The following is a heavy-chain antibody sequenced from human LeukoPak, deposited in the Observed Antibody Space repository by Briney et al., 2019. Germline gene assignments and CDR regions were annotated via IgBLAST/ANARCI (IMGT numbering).Heavy chain of an antibody. CDR2: INHSGST. Sequence: SEIRSLNCAVHGGSFSGYYWSWIRQPPGKGLEWIGAINHSGSTNYNPSLMSRVTISVDTSKNQFSLKLSSVTAADTAVYYCARGDWLGGPRSGQLLPFDYWGQGTLVTVSS. CDR1: GGSFSGYY. J-gene: IGHJ4*02. D-gene: IGHD3-9*01. CDR3: ARGDWLGGPRSGQLLPFDY. V-gene: IGHV4-34*01.